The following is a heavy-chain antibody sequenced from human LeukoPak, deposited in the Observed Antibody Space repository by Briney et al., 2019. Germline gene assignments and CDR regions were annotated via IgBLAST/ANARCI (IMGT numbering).Heavy chain of an antibody. CDR1: GGSISTSSYY. D-gene: IGHD3-22*01. CDR2: IYYSGTT. V-gene: IGHV4-39*01. CDR3: ARHTAVVYSSGYYWPSYYFDY. J-gene: IGHJ4*02. Sequence: PSETLSLTCTVSGGSISTSSYYWGWIRQPPGKGLEWIGSIYYSGTTYYNPSLKSRVTISVDTSKNQFSLKLSSVTAADTAVYYCARHTAVVYSSGYYWPSYYFDYWGQGTLVTVSS.